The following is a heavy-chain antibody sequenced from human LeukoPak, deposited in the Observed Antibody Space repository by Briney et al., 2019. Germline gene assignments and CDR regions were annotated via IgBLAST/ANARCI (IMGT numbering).Heavy chain of an antibody. CDR2: IYYSGST. J-gene: IGHJ3*02. CDR3: ATDYSGYDWFAFDI. Sequence: SETLSLTCTVSGGSISTYYWSWIRQPPGKGLEWIGYIYYSGSTRYNPSLKSRVTISVDTSKNQFSLKLSSVTAADTAVYYCATDYSGYDWFAFDIWGQGTMVTVSS. V-gene: IGHV4-59*01. CDR1: GGSISTYY. D-gene: IGHD5-12*01.